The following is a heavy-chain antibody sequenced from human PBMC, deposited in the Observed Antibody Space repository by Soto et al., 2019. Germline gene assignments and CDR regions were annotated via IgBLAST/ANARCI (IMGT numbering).Heavy chain of an antibody. CDR2: INPNSGGT. J-gene: IGHJ4*02. CDR1: GYTFTGHY. Sequence: ASVKVSCKASGYTFTGHYMHWVRQAPGQGLEWMGWINPNSGGTNYAQKLQGRVTMTRDPSISTAYMELSRLRSDDTAVYYCARDIDMDIVVEVAATAPGYWGQGTLVTVS. D-gene: IGHD2-15*01. V-gene: IGHV1-2*02. CDR3: ARDIDMDIVVEVAATAPGY.